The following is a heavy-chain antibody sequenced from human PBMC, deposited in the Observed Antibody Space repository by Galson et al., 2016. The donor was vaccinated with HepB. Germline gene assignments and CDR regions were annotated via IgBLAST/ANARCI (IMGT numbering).Heavy chain of an antibody. J-gene: IGHJ4*02. Sequence: PVKVSCKASKYTFTVYYIHWVRQAPGQGLEWMGWISPNSGGTNSAQKFQGRVTMTRDTSITTAYMELSSLRSDDTAVYCCAREAAPGDDYSLAYWGQGTLVTVSS. D-gene: IGHD4-11*01. CDR3: AREAAPGDDYSLAY. CDR1: KYTFTVYY. V-gene: IGHV1-2*02. CDR2: ISPNSGGT.